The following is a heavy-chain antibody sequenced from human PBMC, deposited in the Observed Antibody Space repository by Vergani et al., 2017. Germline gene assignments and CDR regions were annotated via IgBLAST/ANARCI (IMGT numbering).Heavy chain of an antibody. V-gene: IGHV4-34*09. J-gene: IGHJ5*02. CDR2: INHSGST. CDR1: GGSFSGYY. D-gene: IGHD4-17*01. CDR3: ARAGDYGDNSEGGGDNWFDP. Sequence: QVQLQESGPGLVKPSQTLSLTCAVYGGSFSGYYWSWIRQPPGKGLEWIGEINHSGSTNYNPSLKSRVTISVDTSKNQFSLKLSSVTAADTAVYYCARAGDYGDNSEGGGDNWFDPWGQGTLVTVSS.